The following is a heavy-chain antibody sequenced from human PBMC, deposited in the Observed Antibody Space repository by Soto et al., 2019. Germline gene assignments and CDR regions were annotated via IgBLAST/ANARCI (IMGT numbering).Heavy chain of an antibody. CDR3: AKDQWGAEDLYYYYGMDV. CDR1: GFTFSSYG. D-gene: IGHD1-26*01. V-gene: IGHV3-30*18. J-gene: IGHJ6*02. CDR2: ISYDGSNK. Sequence: TGGSLRLSCAASGFTFSSYGMHWVRQAPGKGLEWVAVISYDGSNKYYADSVKGRFTISRDKSKNTLYLQMNSLRAEDTAVYYCAKDQWGAEDLYYYYGMDVCGQGTKVTVYS.